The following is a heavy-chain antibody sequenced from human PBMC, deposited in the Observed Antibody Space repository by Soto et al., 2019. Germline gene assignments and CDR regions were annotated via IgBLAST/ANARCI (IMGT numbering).Heavy chain of an antibody. J-gene: IGHJ4*01. CDR2: INPSGGST. V-gene: IGHV1-46*03. CDR3: TRSIMMTFGGVIVPYYFDC. Sequence: ASVKVSCKASGYTFTNYYIHWVRQAPGQGLEWMGLINPSGGSTTYAQRFQGRVTMTRDTSTSTVYMELSSLRSEDTAEYYCTRSIMMTFGGVIVPYYFDCW. D-gene: IGHD3-16*02. CDR1: GYTFTNYY.